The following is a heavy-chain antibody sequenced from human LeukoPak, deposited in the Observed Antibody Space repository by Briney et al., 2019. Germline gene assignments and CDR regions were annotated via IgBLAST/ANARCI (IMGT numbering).Heavy chain of an antibody. Sequence: PGGSLRLSCAASGFTFSDYYVSWIRQTPGKGLEWVSYISSSGSSIYYEDSVKGRFTISRDNAKNSLYLQMNSLRVEDTAVYYCARGKQGQCSSISCYTESDYWGQGTLVTVSS. CDR2: ISSSGSSI. CDR1: GFTFSDYY. V-gene: IGHV3-11*04. J-gene: IGHJ4*02. D-gene: IGHD2-2*02. CDR3: ARGKQGQCSSISCYTESDY.